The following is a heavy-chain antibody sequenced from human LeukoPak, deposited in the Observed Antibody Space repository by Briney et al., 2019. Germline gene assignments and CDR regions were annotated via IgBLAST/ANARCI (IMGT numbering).Heavy chain of an antibody. Sequence: GGSLRLSCAASGFSFSSYAMSWVRQAPGKGLEWVSAIRGSGGGTNYGDSVKGRFTISRDNSKNTLYLKMNSLRAEDTAVYYCARGPSGYHNTGGQGTLVTVSS. CDR2: IRGSGGGT. V-gene: IGHV3-23*01. D-gene: IGHD5-12*01. J-gene: IGHJ4*02. CDR3: ARGPSGYHNT. CDR1: GFSFSSYA.